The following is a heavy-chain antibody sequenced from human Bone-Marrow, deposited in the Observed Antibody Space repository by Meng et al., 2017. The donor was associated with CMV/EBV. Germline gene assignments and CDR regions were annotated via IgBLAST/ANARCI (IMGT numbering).Heavy chain of an antibody. J-gene: IGHJ6*02. CDR2: IRYDGSNK. CDR3: AKPIAARGRYGMDV. Sequence: GGSLRLSCAASGFPFSSYGLHWVRQAPGKGLEWVAFIRYDGSNKYYADSVKGRFTITRDNSKNTLYLQMNSLRAEDTAVYYCAKPIAARGRYGMDVWGQGTTITVSS. CDR1: GFPFSSYG. D-gene: IGHD6-6*01. V-gene: IGHV3-30*02.